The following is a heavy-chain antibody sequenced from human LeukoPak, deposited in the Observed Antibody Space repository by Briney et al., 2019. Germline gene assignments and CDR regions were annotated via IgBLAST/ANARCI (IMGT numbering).Heavy chain of an antibody. D-gene: IGHD6-19*01. V-gene: IGHV4-59*01. CDR2: IYYSGST. J-gene: IGHJ5*02. CDR3: ARDVVGSGWGLSWYNWFDP. CDR1: GGSISSYY. Sequence: PSETLSLTCTVSGGSISSYYWSWIRQPPGKGLEWIGYIYYSGSTNYNPSLKSRVTISVDTSKNQFSLKLSSVTAADTAVYYRARDVVGSGWGLSWYNWFDPWGQGTLVTVSS.